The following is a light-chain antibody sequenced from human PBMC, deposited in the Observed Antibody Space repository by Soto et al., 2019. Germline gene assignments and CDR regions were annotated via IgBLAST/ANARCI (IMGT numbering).Light chain of an antibody. CDR1: QSLSKS. CDR2: GAS. J-gene: IGKJ4*02. Sequence: EIVLTQSQPTLSLSPGERAPLSCRASQSLSKSLVWYQQRPGQAPRLLIDGASNRATGIPARFSGSGSGTDFTLTISSLEPEDFAVYFCQQRSSWPLTFGGGTKVEIK. V-gene: IGKV3-11*01. CDR3: QQRSSWPLT.